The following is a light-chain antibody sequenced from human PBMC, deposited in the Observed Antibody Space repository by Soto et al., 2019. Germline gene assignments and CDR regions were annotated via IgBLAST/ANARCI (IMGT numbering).Light chain of an antibody. J-gene: IGKJ2*01. CDR1: QSISTW. V-gene: IGKV1-5*01. CDR2: DAS. Sequence: DIQITQSPSTLSASVGDTVTITCRASQSISTWLAWYQQKPGKAPKVLMYDASSLESGVPPRVSGSGSGTEFTLTISSLQPDDFATYYCQQYNDYAGTFGQGTKLEIK. CDR3: QQYNDYAGT.